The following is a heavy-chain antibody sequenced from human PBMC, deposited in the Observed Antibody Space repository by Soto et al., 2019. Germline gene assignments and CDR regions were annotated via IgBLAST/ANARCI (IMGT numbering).Heavy chain of an antibody. CDR1: GYTFTSYG. V-gene: IGHV1-18*01. D-gene: IGHD2-2*01. CDR2: ISAYNGNT. CDR3: ARDGCSSTSCYVSLFWFDP. J-gene: IGHJ5*02. Sequence: GASVKVSCKASGYTFTSYGISWVRQAPGQGLEWMGWISAYNGNTNYAQKLQGRVTMTTDTSTSTAYMELRSLRADDTAVHYCARDGCSSTSCYVSLFWFDPWGQGTLVTVSS.